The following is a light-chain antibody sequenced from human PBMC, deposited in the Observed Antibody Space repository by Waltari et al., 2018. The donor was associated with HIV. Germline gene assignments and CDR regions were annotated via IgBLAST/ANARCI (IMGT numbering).Light chain of an antibody. CDR1: KLADKS. Sequence: ELTLPASVSVPLGQTVSITCSGHKLADKSASWYHQKAGQSPVLVMYQDNKRPSGIPERFSGSNFGNTATLTISGTQAMDDGDYYCQAWDSGTVLFGGGTELTVL. CDR3: QAWDSGTVL. J-gene: IGLJ2*01. CDR2: QDN. V-gene: IGLV3-1*01.